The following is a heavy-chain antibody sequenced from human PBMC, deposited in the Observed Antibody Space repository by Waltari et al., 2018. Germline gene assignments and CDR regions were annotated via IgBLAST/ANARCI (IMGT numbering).Heavy chain of an antibody. V-gene: IGHV4-34*02. CDR1: GGSCSGSS. CDR2: INHNGKR. J-gene: IGHJ6*02. Sequence: QVQLPPWGAGQLQPSETLSLTCAVYGGSCSGSSWGWIRQPPGKGLEWIGEINHNGKRNHNPSLRSRVTMLVDTSRSQFSLKLNSVTAADTAVYYCVRLEDCTGPGGNCYSGDSFALDVWGQGTTVTVSS. D-gene: IGHD2-8*02. CDR3: VRLEDCTGPGGNCYSGDSFALDV.